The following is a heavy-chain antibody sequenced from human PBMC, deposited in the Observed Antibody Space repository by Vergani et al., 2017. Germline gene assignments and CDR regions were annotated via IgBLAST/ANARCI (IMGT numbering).Heavy chain of an antibody. CDR3: AKDSTKWLVPDY. J-gene: IGHJ4*02. D-gene: IGHD6-19*01. V-gene: IGHV3-23*01. CDR2: ISDNGGTT. CDR1: GFTFRNYA. Sequence: EVQLLESGGGLAKPGGSVRLSCAASGFTFRNYAMTWVRQAPGKGLEWVTFISDNGGTTYYADAVKGRFTISRDNSTETLYLQMNSLRAEDTAVYYCAKDSTKWLVPDYWGQGILVTVSS.